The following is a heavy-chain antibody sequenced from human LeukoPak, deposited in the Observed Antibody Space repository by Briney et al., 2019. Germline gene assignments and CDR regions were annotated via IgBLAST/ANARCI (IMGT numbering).Heavy chain of an antibody. D-gene: IGHD1-26*01. CDR1: GFTFSTYR. J-gene: IGHJ3*02. V-gene: IGHV3-7*01. CDR3: ARDREWDPGAFDI. Sequence: SGGSLRLSCAASGFTFSTYRMSWVRQAPGKGLEWVANIKQDGSEKYYVDSVKGRFTISRDNAKNSLYLQMNSLRAEDTAVYYCARDREWDPGAFDIWGQGTMVTVSS. CDR2: IKQDGSEK.